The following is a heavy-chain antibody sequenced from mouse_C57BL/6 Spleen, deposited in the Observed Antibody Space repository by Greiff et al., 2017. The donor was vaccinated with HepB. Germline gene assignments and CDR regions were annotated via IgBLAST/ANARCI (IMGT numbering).Heavy chain of an antibody. CDR3: ARRIYYGSSRYFDV. CDR2: IDPSDSYT. CDR1: GYTFTSYW. Sequence: QVQLQQPGAELVKPGASVKLSCKASGYTFTSYWMQWVKQRPGQGLEWIGEIDPSDSYTNYNQKFKGKATLTVDTSSSTAYMQLSSLTSEDSAVYYCARRIYYGSSRYFDVWGTGTTVTVSS. J-gene: IGHJ1*03. V-gene: IGHV1-50*01. D-gene: IGHD1-1*01.